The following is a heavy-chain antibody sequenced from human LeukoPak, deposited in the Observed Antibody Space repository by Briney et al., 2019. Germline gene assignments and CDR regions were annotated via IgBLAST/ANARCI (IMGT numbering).Heavy chain of an antibody. V-gene: IGHV4-34*12. CDR1: GGSFSGYY. CDR2: IFDSGDT. J-gene: IGHJ4*02. Sequence: SETLSLTCAVYGGSFSGYYWSWIRQPPGKGLEWIAYIFDSGDTRYNPSLKSRVTISVDTSKNQFSLKLNSVTAADTAVYYCARHPLRGGFDYWGQGTLVTVSS. CDR3: ARHPLRGGFDY.